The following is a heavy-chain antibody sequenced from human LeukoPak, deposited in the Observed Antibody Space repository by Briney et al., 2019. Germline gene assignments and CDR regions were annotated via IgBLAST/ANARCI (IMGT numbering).Heavy chain of an antibody. Sequence: PGGSLRLSCAASGFTFSSYWMHWVRQAPGKGLVWVSRINSDGSSTSYADSVKGRFTISRDNAKNTLYLQMNSLGAEDTAVYYCARRRIAAAGHNWFDPWGQGTLDTVSS. CDR2: INSDGSST. CDR3: ARRRIAAAGHNWFDP. D-gene: IGHD6-25*01. CDR1: GFTFSSYW. V-gene: IGHV3-74*01. J-gene: IGHJ5*02.